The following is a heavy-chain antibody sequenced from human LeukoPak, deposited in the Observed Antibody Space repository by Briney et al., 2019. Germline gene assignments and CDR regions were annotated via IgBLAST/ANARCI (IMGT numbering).Heavy chain of an antibody. CDR1: GGSISSSSYY. J-gene: IGHJ4*02. Sequence: PSETLSLTCTVAGGSISSSSYYWGWIRQPPGKGLEWIGSIYYSGSTYYNPSLKSRVTISLDTSKNQFSLKVSSVTAADTAVYYCARIDWSGYRDFDYWGQGTLVTVSS. CDR2: IYYSGST. CDR3: ARIDWSGYRDFDY. D-gene: IGHD3-3*01. V-gene: IGHV4-39*07.